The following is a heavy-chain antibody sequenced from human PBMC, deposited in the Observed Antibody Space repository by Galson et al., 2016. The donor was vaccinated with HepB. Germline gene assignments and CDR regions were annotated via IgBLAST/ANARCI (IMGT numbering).Heavy chain of an antibody. V-gene: IGHV3-21*01. J-gene: IGHJ4*02. D-gene: IGHD1-1*01. Sequence: SLRLSCAVSGFTFSTYTMNWVRQAPGKGLEWVSSISSGSSCIYYADSVKGRFTISRDNAKNSLYLQMNSLRVEDTAVYYLARAVGSSWNDYWGQGPLVTV. CDR2: ISSGSSCI. CDR3: ARAVGSSWNDY. CDR1: GFTFSTYT.